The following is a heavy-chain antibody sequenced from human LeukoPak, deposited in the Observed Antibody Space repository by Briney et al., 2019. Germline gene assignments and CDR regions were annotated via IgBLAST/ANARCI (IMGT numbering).Heavy chain of an antibody. Sequence: SVKVSCKASGGTYSSYAISWVRQAPGQGLEWMGGIIPIFGTANYAQKFQGRVTITTDESTSTAYMELSSLRSEDTAVYYCARANGWSRPFDYWGQGTLVTVSS. CDR1: GGTYSSYA. CDR3: ARANGWSRPFDY. D-gene: IGHD3-3*01. CDR2: IIPIFGTA. V-gene: IGHV1-69*05. J-gene: IGHJ4*02.